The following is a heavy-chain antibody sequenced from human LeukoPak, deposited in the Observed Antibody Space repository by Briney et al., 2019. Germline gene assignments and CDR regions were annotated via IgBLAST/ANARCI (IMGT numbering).Heavy chain of an antibody. Sequence: GESLKISCKGSGYRFSMSWIAWVRQMPGKGPEWMGIVLPGDSDTRYSPSFRGQVTISADKSINTAYVQWSSLKASDTAMYYCATLRGDAALIAGSDAFDFWGQGTMVTVSS. D-gene: IGHD5-18*01. J-gene: IGHJ3*01. V-gene: IGHV5-51*01. CDR2: VLPGDSDT. CDR3: ATLRGDAALIAGSDAFDF. CDR1: GYRFSMSW.